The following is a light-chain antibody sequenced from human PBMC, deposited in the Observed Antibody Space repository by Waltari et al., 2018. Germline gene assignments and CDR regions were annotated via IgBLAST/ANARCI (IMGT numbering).Light chain of an antibody. CDR2: EAS. V-gene: IGLV2-8*01. Sequence: QSALTQPPSASGSPGQSVTISCTGTSSDVGGYKYVSWYKQLPGKAPILIIYEASERPSGVPDRCSGSKSGNTASLTVSGLQAEDEADYYCSSYAGSSNFVFGTGTKVTVL. CDR3: SSYAGSSNFV. J-gene: IGLJ1*01. CDR1: SSDVGGYKY.